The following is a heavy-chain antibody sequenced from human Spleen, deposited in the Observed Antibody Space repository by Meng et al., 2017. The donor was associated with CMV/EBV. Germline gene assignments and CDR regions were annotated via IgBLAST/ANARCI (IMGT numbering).Heavy chain of an antibody. Sequence: KGSGYSFTSFGIAWVRQMPGKGLEWMGIIYPGDSDTRYNPSFEGQVTISADKSVTTAYLQWGSLKASDNAMYYCARLSSYSYWFESWGQGTLVTVSS. CDR1: GYSFTSFG. V-gene: IGHV5-51*01. CDR3: ARLSSYSYWFES. J-gene: IGHJ5*01. CDR2: IYPGDSDT. D-gene: IGHD3-3*01.